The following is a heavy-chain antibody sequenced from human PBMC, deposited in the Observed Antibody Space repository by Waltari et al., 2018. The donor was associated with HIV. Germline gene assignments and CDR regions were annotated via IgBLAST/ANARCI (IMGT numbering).Heavy chain of an antibody. Sequence: QVQLLESGPGLVKPSETLSLTCTVSGGSISSYYWSWIRQPPGKGLEWIGYIYYGGSTNYNPSRKSRVTISVDTSKNQFSLKLRSVTAADTAVYYCAREKGVYCSGGSCQGWFDPWGQGTLVTVSS. J-gene: IGHJ5*02. D-gene: IGHD2-15*01. CDR3: AREKGVYCSGGSCQGWFDP. V-gene: IGHV4-59*01. CDR1: GGSISSYY. CDR2: IYYGGST.